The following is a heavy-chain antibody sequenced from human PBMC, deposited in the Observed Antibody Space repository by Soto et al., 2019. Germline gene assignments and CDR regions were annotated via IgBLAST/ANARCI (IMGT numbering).Heavy chain of an antibody. J-gene: IGHJ6*02. CDR3: ARSPYLDYDIWTGYSTTYGMDV. CDR1: GYTFTGYY. Sequence: EASVKVSCKASGYTFTGYYMHWVRQAPGQGLEWMGWINPNSGGTNYAQKFQGWVTMTRDTSISTAYMELSRLRSDDTAVYYCARSPYLDYDIWTGYSTTYGMDVWGQGTTVTVS. D-gene: IGHD3-9*01. CDR2: INPNSGGT. V-gene: IGHV1-2*04.